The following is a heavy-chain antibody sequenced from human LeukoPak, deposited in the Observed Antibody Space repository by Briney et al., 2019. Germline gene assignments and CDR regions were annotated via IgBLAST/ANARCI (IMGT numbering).Heavy chain of an antibody. D-gene: IGHD4-23*01. Sequence: PSETLSLTCTVSGGSISSGGYYWSWIRQHPGKGLEWIGYIYYSGSTYYNPSLKSRVTISVDTSKNQFSLKLSSVTAADTAVYYCARGGPKFFHYGGKFDYYYYGMDVWGQGTTVTVSS. CDR3: ARGGPKFFHYGGKFDYYYYGMDV. CDR1: GGSISSGGYY. CDR2: IYYSGST. J-gene: IGHJ6*02. V-gene: IGHV4-31*03.